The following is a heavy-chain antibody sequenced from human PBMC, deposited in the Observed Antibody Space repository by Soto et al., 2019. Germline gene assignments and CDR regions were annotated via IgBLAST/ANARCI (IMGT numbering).Heavy chain of an antibody. CDR3: ARDDDYSYGMDV. CDR2: IYYSGST. CDR1: GGSISSGDYY. Sequence: QVQLQESGPGLVKPSQTLSLTCTVSGGSISSGDYYWSWIRQPPGKGLEWIGYIYYSGSTYYNPSLNSRXXIXVDXSQNQFSLKLSSVTAADTAVYYCARDDDYSYGMDVWGQGTTVTVSS. V-gene: IGHV4-30-4*01. J-gene: IGHJ6*02.